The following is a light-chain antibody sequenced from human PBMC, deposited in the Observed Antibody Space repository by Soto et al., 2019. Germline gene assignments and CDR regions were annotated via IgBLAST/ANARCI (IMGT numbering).Light chain of an antibody. V-gene: IGLV2-8*01. CDR3: SSSAGTFFV. CDR1: SSDVGGYNY. CDR2: EVN. Sequence: QSVLTQPPSASGSPGQSVTISCTGTSSDVGGYNYVSWYQQHPGKVPKVLISEVNKRPSGVPDRFSGSKSGNTASLTVSGLQADDEADYYCSSSAGTFFVFGTGTKVTVL. J-gene: IGLJ1*01.